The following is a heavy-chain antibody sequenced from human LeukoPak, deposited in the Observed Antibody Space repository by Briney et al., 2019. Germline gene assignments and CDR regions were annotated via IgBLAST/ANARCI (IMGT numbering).Heavy chain of an antibody. V-gene: IGHV3-66*01. CDR2: IYSGGST. CDR3: AREGYSYGYDAFDI. D-gene: IGHD5-18*01. Sequence: GGSLRLSCAASGFTVSSNYMSWVRQAPGKGLEWVSVIYSGGSTYYADSVKGRFTISRDNSKNMLYLQMNSLRAEDTAVYYCAREGYSYGYDAFDIWGQGTMVTVSS. CDR1: GFTVSSNY. J-gene: IGHJ3*02.